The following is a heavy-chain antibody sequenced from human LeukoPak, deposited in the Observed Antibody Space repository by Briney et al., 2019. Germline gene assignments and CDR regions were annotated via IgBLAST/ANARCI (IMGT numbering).Heavy chain of an antibody. CDR1: GGSISSSSW. Sequence: SGTLSLTCAVSGGSISSSSWWSWVRQPPGKGLEWIGEIYHSGSTNYNPSLKSRVTISVDKSKNQFSLKLSSVTAADTAVYYCARAPEGKLLFVDAFDIWGQGTMVTVSS. J-gene: IGHJ3*02. CDR2: IYHSGST. CDR3: ARAPEGKLLFVDAFDI. D-gene: IGHD1-26*01. V-gene: IGHV4-4*02.